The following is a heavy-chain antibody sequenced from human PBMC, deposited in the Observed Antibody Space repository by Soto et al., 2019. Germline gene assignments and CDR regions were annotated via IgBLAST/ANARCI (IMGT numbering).Heavy chain of an antibody. CDR1: GGSISSSSYY. CDR3: ATLWFGESPY. CDR2: IYYSGST. D-gene: IGHD3-10*01. V-gene: IGHV4-39*01. J-gene: IGHJ4*02. Sequence: QLQLQESGPGLVKPSETLSLTCTVSGGSISSSSYYWGWIRPPPGKGLEWIGSIYYSGSTYYNPSLQSRVTISVDTSKNQFSLKLSSVTAADTAVYYCATLWFGESPYWGQGTLVTVSS.